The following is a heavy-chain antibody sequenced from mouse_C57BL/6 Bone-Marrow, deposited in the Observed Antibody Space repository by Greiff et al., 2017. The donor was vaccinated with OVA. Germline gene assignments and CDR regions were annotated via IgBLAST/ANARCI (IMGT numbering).Heavy chain of an antibody. D-gene: IGHD1-1*01. CDR2: IYWDDDK. Sequence: QVTLKVSGPGILQSSQTLRLTCSFSGFSLSTSGMGVSWIRQPSGKGLEWLAHIYWDDDKRYNPSLKSRLTISKDTSRNQVFLKITSVDTADTATYYCARDGSSYDWYFDVWGTGTTVTVSS. CDR1: GFSLSTSGMG. J-gene: IGHJ1*03. V-gene: IGHV8-12*01. CDR3: ARDGSSYDWYFDV.